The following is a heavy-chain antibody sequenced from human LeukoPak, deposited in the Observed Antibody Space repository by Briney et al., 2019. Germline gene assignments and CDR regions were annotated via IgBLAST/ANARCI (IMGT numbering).Heavy chain of an antibody. J-gene: IGHJ4*02. V-gene: IGHV4-59*08. CDR1: GGSISSYY. CDR3: ATRIAAAGPSPYYLDY. D-gene: IGHD6-13*01. Sequence: SETLSLTCTVSGGSISSYYWSWIRQPPGKGLEWIGYIYYSGSTNYNPSLKSRVTISVDTSKIQFSLKLSSVTAADTAVYYCATRIAAAGPSPYYLDYWGQGTLVTVSS. CDR2: IYYSGST.